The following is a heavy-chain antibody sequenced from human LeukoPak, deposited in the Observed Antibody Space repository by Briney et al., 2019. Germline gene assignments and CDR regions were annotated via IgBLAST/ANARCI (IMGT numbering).Heavy chain of an antibody. D-gene: IGHD4-17*01. J-gene: IGHJ6*03. CDR1: GGSFSGYY. Sequence: PSETLSLTCAVYGGSFSGYYWSWIRQPPGKGLEWIEEINHSGSTNYNPSLKSRVTISVDTSYNQFSLKLSSVTAADTAVYYCARYDYGDYEDYFYYMDVWGKGTAVSVSS. CDR2: INHSGST. CDR3: ARYDYGDYEDYFYYMDV. V-gene: IGHV4-34*01.